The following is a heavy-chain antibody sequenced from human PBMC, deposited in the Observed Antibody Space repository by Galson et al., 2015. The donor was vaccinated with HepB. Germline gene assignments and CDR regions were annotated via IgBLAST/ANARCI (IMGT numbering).Heavy chain of an antibody. CDR1: GGSFSAYY. D-gene: IGHD5/OR15-5a*01. V-gene: IGHV4-34*01. Sequence: ETLSLTCAVYGGSFSAYYWSWIRQPPGKGLEWIGEINHSGSINYNPSLKSRVTISKDTSKNQFSLKVSSVTAADTAVYYCAKDLGVSTSRWNGAFDIWGQGTTVTVSS. J-gene: IGHJ3*02. CDR2: INHSGSI. CDR3: AKDLGVSTSRWNGAFDI.